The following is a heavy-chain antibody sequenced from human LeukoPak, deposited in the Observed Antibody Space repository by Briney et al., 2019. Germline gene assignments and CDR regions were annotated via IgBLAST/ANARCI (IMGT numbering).Heavy chain of an antibody. CDR3: ARDTETLGGWYNWLKAFDI. CDR1: GGSFSGYY. CDR2: INHSGST. Sequence: SETLSLTCAVYGGSFSGYYWSWIRQPPGKGLEWIGEINHSGSTNYNPSLKSRVTISVDTSKNQFFLKLSSVTAADTAVYYCARDTETLGGWYNWLKAFDIWGQGTMVTVSS. J-gene: IGHJ3*02. D-gene: IGHD6-19*01. V-gene: IGHV4-34*01.